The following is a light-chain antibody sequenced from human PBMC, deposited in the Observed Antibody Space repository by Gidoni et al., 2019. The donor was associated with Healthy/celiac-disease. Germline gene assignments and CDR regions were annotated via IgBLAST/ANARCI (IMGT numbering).Light chain of an antibody. V-gene: IGKV1-33*01. CDR1: QDISNY. CDR2: DAS. Sequence: DIQMTQSPSSLSASVGDRVPITCPASQDISNYLNWYQQKPGKAPKLLIYDASNLETGVPSRFSGSGSGTDFTFTISSLQPEDIATYYCQQYDNLSLTFGGGTKVEIK. J-gene: IGKJ4*01. CDR3: QQYDNLSLT.